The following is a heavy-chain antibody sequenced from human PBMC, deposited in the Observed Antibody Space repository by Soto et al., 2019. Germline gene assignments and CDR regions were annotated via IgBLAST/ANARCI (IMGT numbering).Heavy chain of an antibody. CDR1: GGSISSYY. Sequence: SETLSLTCTVSGGSISSYYWSWIRQPAGKGLEWIGRIYTSGSTNYNPSLKSRVTMSVDTSKNQFSLKLSSVTAADTAVYYCARAGIAARLRENWFDPWGQGTLVTVSS. CDR3: ARAGIAARLRENWFDP. D-gene: IGHD6-6*01. CDR2: IYTSGST. V-gene: IGHV4-4*07. J-gene: IGHJ5*02.